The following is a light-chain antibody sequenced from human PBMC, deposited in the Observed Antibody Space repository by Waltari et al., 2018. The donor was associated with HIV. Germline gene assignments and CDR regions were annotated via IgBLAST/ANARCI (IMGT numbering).Light chain of an antibody. Sequence: QSALTQPPSASGSPGQSVTISCTGTSSDVGGYNYVSWYQQHPGKAPKLMLYEVSKRPSGVPDRFSGSKSGNTASLTVSGLQAEDEADYYCSSSRVFGGGTKLTVL. J-gene: IGLJ3*02. CDR2: EVS. CDR3: SSSRV. V-gene: IGLV2-8*01. CDR1: SSDVGGYNY.